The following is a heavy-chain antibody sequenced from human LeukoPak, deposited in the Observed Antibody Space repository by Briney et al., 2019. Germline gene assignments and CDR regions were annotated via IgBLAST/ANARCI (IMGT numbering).Heavy chain of an antibody. CDR2: IYYSGST. CDR1: GASVSGSAYY. J-gene: IGHJ4*02. Sequence: SETLSLTCTVSGASVSGSAYYWGWIRQPPGKGLEWIGNIYYSGSTYYNESLESRVTISIDTSKNQFSLKLNSVTAADTAMYYCAKSGGYGLIDYWGQGTPLTVSS. CDR3: AKSGGYGLIDY. D-gene: IGHD1-26*01. V-gene: IGHV4-39*01.